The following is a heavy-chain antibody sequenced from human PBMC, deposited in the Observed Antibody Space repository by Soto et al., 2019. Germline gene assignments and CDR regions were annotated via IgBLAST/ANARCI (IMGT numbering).Heavy chain of an antibody. CDR3: ARQYCTNGVCLLDAFDI. CDR2: INPNSGGT. D-gene: IGHD2-8*01. CDR1: GYTVTGYY. V-gene: IGHV1-2*04. Sequence: ASVKVSCKACGYTVTGYYIHWVRQAPGQGLEWMGWINPNSGGTNYAQKFQGWVTMTRDTSISTAYMELSRLRSDDTAVYYCARQYCTNGVCLLDAFDIWGQGTMVTVSS. J-gene: IGHJ3*02.